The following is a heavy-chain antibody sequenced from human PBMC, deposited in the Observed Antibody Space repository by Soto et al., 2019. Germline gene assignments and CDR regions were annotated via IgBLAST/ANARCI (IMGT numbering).Heavy chain of an antibody. V-gene: IGHV3-30-3*01. D-gene: IGHD3-16*01. CDR2: TSHDGGNK. J-gene: IGHJ6*02. Sequence: QVHLVESGGGVVQPGRSLRLSCAASGFTFSTYAMHWVRQAPGKGLEWVAGTSHDGGNKFYADSVKGRFTFSRDDSKNTLYLQMTSLRADDTAVYYCARVGGAYNNPFYYYMDVWGQGTTVTVSS. CDR3: ARVGGAYNNPFYYYMDV. CDR1: GFTFSTYA.